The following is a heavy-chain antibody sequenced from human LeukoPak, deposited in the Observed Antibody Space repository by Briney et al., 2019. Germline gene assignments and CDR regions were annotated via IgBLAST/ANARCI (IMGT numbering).Heavy chain of an antibody. D-gene: IGHD2-2*01. V-gene: IGHV1-69*10. Sequence: SVKVSCKASGGTFSSDTISWVRQAPGQGLEWMGRIIPMLGIANYAQKFQGRVTITADKSTSTAYMELSSLRSEDTAVYYCARGGYCSSTSCLTYFDYWGQGTLVTVSS. J-gene: IGHJ4*02. CDR1: GGTFSSDT. CDR2: IIPMLGIA. CDR3: ARGGYCSSTSCLTYFDY.